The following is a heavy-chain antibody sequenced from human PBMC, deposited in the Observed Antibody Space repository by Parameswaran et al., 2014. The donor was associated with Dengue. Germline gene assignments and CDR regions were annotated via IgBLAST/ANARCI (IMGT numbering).Heavy chain of an antibody. J-gene: IGHJ4*02. Sequence: VRQMPGKGLEWMGIIYPGDSDTRYSPSFQGQVTISADKSISTAYLQWSSLKASDTAMYYCARPYDSSGEAPDYWGPGEPWSPSPQ. D-gene: IGHD3-22*01. CDR3: ARPYDSSGEAPDY. V-gene: IGHV5-51*01. CDR2: IYPGDSDT.